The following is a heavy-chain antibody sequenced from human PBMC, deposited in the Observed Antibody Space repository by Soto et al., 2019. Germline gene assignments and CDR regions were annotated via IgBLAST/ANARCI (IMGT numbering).Heavy chain of an antibody. V-gene: IGHV4-61*08. J-gene: IGHJ6*02. Sequence: PSQTLSLTCTVSGGSISSGGYYWSWARQPPGKGLEWIGYIYYNGGNTKYNPSLKSRVTISVDTSKNQFSLKLSSVTAADTAVYYCARIWNDGLGDVWGQGTTVTVSS. D-gene: IGHD1-1*01. CDR1: GGSISSGGYY. CDR3: ARIWNDGLGDV. CDR2: IYYNGGNT.